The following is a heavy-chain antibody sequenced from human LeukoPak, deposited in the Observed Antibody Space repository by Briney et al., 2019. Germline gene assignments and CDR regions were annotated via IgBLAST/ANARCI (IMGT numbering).Heavy chain of an antibody. CDR3: ARGGGYSYGFDY. Sequence: GASVKASCKASGYTFTSYAMHWVRQAPGQRLEWMGWINAGNGNTKYSQKFQGRVTITRDTSASTAYMELSSLRSEDTAVYYRARGGGYSYGFDYWGQGTMVTVSS. J-gene: IGHJ4*02. CDR1: GYTFTSYA. CDR2: INAGNGNT. V-gene: IGHV1-3*01. D-gene: IGHD5-18*01.